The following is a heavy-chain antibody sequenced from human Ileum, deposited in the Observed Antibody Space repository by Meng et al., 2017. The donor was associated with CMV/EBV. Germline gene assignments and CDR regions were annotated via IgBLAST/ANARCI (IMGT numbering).Heavy chain of an antibody. CDR1: GFTLSSHW. V-gene: IGHV3-7*01. CDR3: ARGRWDIVVLPAGYYFDY. D-gene: IGHD2-2*01. CDR2: IKQDGSEK. Sequence: GESLKIFCAASGFTLSSHWMSWGRQAPGKGLEWVANIKQDGSEKYYVDSVKGRFTISRDNARDSLYLQMNSLRAEDTAVYYCARGRWDIVVLPAGYYFDYWGQGTLVTVSS. J-gene: IGHJ4*02.